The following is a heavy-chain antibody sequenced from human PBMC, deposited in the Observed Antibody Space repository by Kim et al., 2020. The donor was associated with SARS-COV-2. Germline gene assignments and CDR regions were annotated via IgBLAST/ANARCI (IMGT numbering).Heavy chain of an antibody. V-gene: IGHV4-39*01. D-gene: IGHD4-4*01. J-gene: IGHJ6*03. CDR2: IYYSGST. CDR3: ARSYGNYYYYYYMDV. CDR1: GGSISSSSYY. Sequence: SETLSLTCTVSGGSISSSSYYWGWIRQPPGKGLEWIGSIYYSGSTYYNPSLKSRVTISVDTSKNQFSLKLSSVTAADTAVYYCARSYGNYYYYYYMDVWGKGTTVTVSS.